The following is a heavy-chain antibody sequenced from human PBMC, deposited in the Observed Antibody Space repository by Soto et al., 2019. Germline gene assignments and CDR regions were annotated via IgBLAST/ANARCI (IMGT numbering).Heavy chain of an antibody. J-gene: IGHJ6*02. D-gene: IGHD2-15*01. CDR2: TYYRSKWYS. CDR1: GDSVSSNSAA. Sequence: SQTLSLTCAISGDSVSSNSAAWNWIRQSPSRGLEWLGRTYYRSKWYSDSAVSVKSRITINSDTPKNQFTLQLNSVTPEDTAVYYCVRVVDYYYYGMDVWGQGTRVSVSS. V-gene: IGHV6-1*01. CDR3: VRVVDYYYYGMDV.